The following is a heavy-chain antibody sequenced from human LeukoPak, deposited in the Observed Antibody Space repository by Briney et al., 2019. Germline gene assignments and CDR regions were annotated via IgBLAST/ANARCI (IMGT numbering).Heavy chain of an antibody. Sequence: PSGTLSLTCAVSGGSISSSNWWSWVRQPPGKGLEWIGEIYHSGSTNYNPSLKSRVTISVDTSKNQFSLKLSSVTAADTAVYYCARGYCTNAVCSLGPTQAWGQGTLVTVSS. CDR2: IYHSGST. CDR3: ARGYCTNAVCSLGPTQA. CDR1: GGSISSSNW. J-gene: IGHJ4*02. V-gene: IGHV4-4*02. D-gene: IGHD2-8*01.